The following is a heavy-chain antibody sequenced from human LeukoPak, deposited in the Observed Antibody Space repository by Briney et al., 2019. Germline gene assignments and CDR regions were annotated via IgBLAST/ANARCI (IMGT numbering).Heavy chain of an antibody. CDR1: GYTFTGYY. J-gene: IGHJ5*02. CDR2: INPNSGGT. D-gene: IGHD4-17*01. V-gene: IGHV1-2*02. CDR3: ARPGERDYGDYAWFDP. Sequence: GASVKVPCKASGYTFTGYYMHWVRQAPGQGLEWMGWINPNSGGTNYAQKFQGRVTMTRDTSISTAYMELSRLRSDDTAVYYCARPGERDYGDYAWFDPWGQGTLVTVSS.